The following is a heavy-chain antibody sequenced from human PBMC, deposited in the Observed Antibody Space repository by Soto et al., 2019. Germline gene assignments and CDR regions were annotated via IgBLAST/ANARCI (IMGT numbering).Heavy chain of an antibody. Sequence: GGSLRLSCAASGFTFSSYSMNRVRQAPGKGLEWVSSISSSSSYIYYADSVKGRFTISRDNAKNSLYLQMNSLRAEDTAVYYCARDFYGSGSSTNYYYYYGMDVWGQGTTVTVSS. J-gene: IGHJ6*02. CDR1: GFTFSSYS. V-gene: IGHV3-21*01. CDR3: ARDFYGSGSSTNYYYYYGMDV. CDR2: ISSSSSYI. D-gene: IGHD3-10*01.